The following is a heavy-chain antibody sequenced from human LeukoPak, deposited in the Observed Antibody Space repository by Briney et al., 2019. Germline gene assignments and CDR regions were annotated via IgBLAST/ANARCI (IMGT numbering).Heavy chain of an antibody. V-gene: IGHV3-30*18. Sequence: GGSLRLSCAASGFTFSSYGMHWVRQAPGKGLEWVAVISYDGSNKYYADSVKGRFTISRDNSKNTLYLQMNSLRAEDTAVYYCAKGAVGALLTLYYFDYWGQGTLVTVSS. J-gene: IGHJ4*02. CDR3: AKGAVGALLTLYYFDY. CDR1: GFTFSSYG. D-gene: IGHD4/OR15-4a*01. CDR2: ISYDGSNK.